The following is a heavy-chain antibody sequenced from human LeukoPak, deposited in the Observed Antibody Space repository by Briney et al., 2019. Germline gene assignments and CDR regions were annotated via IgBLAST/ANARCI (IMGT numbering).Heavy chain of an antibody. Sequence: ASVKVSCKASGYTFTSYYMHWVRQAPGQGLEWMGISNPSGGNTNYAQKFQGRVTMTRDTSTSTVYMELSSLRSEDTAVYYCARVFRRDYYGSGGLYDAFDIWGQGTMVTVSS. V-gene: IGHV1-46*01. CDR1: GYTFTSYY. CDR3: ARVFRRDYYGSGGLYDAFDI. D-gene: IGHD3-10*01. CDR2: SNPSGGNT. J-gene: IGHJ3*02.